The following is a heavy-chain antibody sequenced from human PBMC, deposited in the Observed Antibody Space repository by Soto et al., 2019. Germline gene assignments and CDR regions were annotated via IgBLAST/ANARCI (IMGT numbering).Heavy chain of an antibody. CDR2: ISSSSNYI. V-gene: IGHV3-21*01. D-gene: IGHD4-17*01. Sequence: EVQLVESGGGLVKPGGSLRLSCAASGFTFSTYTMNWVRQAPGKGLEWVSSISSSSNYIYYADSVKGRFTISRDNAKNSVPLHMNSLGAEDTAVYYGARGYGPPDYWGQGTLVTVSS. CDR3: ARGYGPPDY. J-gene: IGHJ4*02. CDR1: GFTFSTYT.